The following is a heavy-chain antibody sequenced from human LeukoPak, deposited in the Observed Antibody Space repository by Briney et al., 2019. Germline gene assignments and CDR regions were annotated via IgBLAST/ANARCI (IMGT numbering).Heavy chain of an antibody. CDR2: VSSDGSSL. Sequence: PGGSLRLSCAASGFPVTRYWMHWVRQAPGKGLVWVSRVSSDGSSLSYADSVEGRFTISRDNAKNTLYLQMNSLRAEDTAVYYCASGVQGSSWIVNWGQGTLVTVSS. V-gene: IGHV3-74*01. D-gene: IGHD2-2*01. CDR3: ASGVQGSSWIVN. CDR1: GFPVTRYW. J-gene: IGHJ4*02.